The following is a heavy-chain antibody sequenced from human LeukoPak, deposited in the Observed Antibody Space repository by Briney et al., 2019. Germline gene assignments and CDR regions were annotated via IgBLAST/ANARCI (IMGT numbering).Heavy chain of an antibody. J-gene: IGHJ4*02. CDR2: IYYSGSI. CDR1: GASISSYY. CDR3: ARENPSGYYNRPIDY. Sequence: SETLSLTCTVSGASISSYYWSWIRQPPGKGLEWIGDIYYSGSIKYNPSLKSRVTMSVDTSKNRFSLKLSSVTAADTAIYYCARENPSGYYNRPIDYWGQGTLVTVSS. D-gene: IGHD3-22*01. V-gene: IGHV4-59*01.